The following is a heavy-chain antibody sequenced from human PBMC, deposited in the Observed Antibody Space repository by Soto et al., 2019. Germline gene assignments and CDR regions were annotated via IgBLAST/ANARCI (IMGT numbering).Heavy chain of an antibody. CDR3: ARDLTYIRQY. CDR1: GYTFSSYY. Sequence: ASVKVSCKASGYTFSSYYMNWVRQAPGQGLEWMGWISTAHSDVGYAQKFQGRFTMTTDKSTSTAYMELRSLTSDDTAVYFCARDLTYIRQYWGQGTLVTVSS. V-gene: IGHV1-18*04. D-gene: IGHD2-2*02. CDR2: ISTAHSDV. J-gene: IGHJ4*02.